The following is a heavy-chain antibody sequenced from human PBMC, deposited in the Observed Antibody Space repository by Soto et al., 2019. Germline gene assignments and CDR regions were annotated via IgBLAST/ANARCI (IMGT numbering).Heavy chain of an antibody. CDR2: IYYSGST. CDR1: GGSISSGGYY. CDR3: ARAPVYCSSTSCYENWFDP. D-gene: IGHD2-2*01. V-gene: IGHV4-31*03. Sequence: SETLSLTCTVSGGSISSGGYYWSWIRQHPGKGLEWIGYIYYSGSTYYNPSPKSRVTIPVDTSKNQFSLKLSSVTAADTAVYYCARAPVYCSSTSCYENWFDPWGQGTLVTVSS. J-gene: IGHJ5*02.